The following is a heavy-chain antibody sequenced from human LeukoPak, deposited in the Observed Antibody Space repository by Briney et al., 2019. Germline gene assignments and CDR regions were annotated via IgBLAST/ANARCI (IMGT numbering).Heavy chain of an antibody. Sequence: GESLKISCQSSGYTFTNYWIGWVRQMPGKGLEWMGIIYPGDSDTRYSPSFQGQVTISADKSIGTAFLQWSSLKASDTAMYYCARLADSSSWPDIWGQGTLVTVSS. CDR3: ARLADSSSWPDI. V-gene: IGHV5-51*01. CDR2: IYPGDSDT. CDR1: GYTFTNYW. D-gene: IGHD6-13*01. J-gene: IGHJ4*02.